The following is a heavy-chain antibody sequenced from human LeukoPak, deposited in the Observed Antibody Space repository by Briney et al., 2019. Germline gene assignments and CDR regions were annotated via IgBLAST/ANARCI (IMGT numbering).Heavy chain of an antibody. J-gene: IGHJ4*02. CDR1: GGSISSYY. CDR2: IYYSGST. D-gene: IGHD2-15*01. CDR3: ARDLGYCSGGSCYGFDY. V-gene: IGHV4-59*01. Sequence: SETLSLTCTVSGGSISSYYWSWIRQPPGKGLEWIGYIYYSGSTNYNPSLKSRVTISVDTSKNQFSLKLSSVTAADTAVYYCARDLGYCSGGSCYGFDYWGQGTLVTVSS.